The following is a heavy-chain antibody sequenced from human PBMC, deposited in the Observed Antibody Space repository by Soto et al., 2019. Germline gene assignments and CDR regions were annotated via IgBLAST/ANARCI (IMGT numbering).Heavy chain of an antibody. CDR3: ARGPGTMAKIDY. CDR2: IYYSGST. D-gene: IGHD3-10*01. CDR1: GGSISSGGYY. V-gene: IGHV4-31*03. Sequence: QVQLQESGPGLVKPSQTLSLTCTVSGGSISSGGYYWSWIRQHPGKGLEWIGYIYYSGSTYYNPSLKGRVXXXVXXSKNQSSLKLSSVTAADTAVYYCARGPGTMAKIDYWGQGTLVTVSS. J-gene: IGHJ4*02.